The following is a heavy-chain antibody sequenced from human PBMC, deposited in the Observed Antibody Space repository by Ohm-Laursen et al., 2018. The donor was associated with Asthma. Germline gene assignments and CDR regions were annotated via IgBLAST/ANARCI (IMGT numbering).Heavy chain of an antibody. D-gene: IGHD2-21*02. J-gene: IGHJ3*02. CDR3: ARRDYSGGDPNAAFDI. V-gene: IGHV3-30*03. CDR1: GYTFSRYS. Sequence: SLRLSCSASGYTFSRYSIHWVRQIPGKGLEWVSIITSDGGWTSYADSVRGRFTISRDNSKNILYIQMNSLRAEDTAVYYCARRDYSGGDPNAAFDIWGQGTMVTVSS. CDR2: ITSDGGWT.